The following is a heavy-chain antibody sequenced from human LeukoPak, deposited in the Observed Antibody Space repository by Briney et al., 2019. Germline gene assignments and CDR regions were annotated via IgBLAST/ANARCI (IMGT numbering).Heavy chain of an antibody. V-gene: IGHV3-20*01. CDR1: GFTFDDYG. J-gene: IGHJ4*02. D-gene: IGHD1-26*01. Sequence: PGGYLRLSCAASGFTFDDYGMSWVRQAPGKGLKWVSGINWNGGSTGYADSVKGRFTISRDNAKNSLYLQMNSLRAEDTALYDCARDRWGSYQYYFDYWGQGTLVTVSS. CDR2: INWNGGST. CDR3: ARDRWGSYQYYFDY.